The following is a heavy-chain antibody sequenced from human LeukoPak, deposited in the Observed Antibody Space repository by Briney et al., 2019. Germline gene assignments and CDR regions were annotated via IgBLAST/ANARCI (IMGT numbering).Heavy chain of an antibody. V-gene: IGHV3-49*04. CDR3: TRTFGYYYFYMDV. D-gene: IGHD3-16*01. Sequence: PGGSLRLSCADSRFTFSTYVMTWVRQAPGKGLEWVGFIRTEAYDGATDYGASVKGRFTISRDDSKNNAYLQMNSLNTEDTAVYYCTRTFGYYYFYMDVWGKGTTVIVSS. CDR2: IRTEAYDGAT. CDR1: RFTFSTYV. J-gene: IGHJ6*03.